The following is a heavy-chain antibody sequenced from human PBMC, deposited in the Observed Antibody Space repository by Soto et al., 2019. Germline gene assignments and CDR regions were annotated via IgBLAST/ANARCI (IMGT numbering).Heavy chain of an antibody. J-gene: IGHJ4*02. V-gene: IGHV3-23*01. CDR2: ISGSGGST. D-gene: IGHD2-2*01. CDR1: GFTFSSYA. Sequence: HRLSCATSGFTFSSYAMSWVRQAPVKGLEWVSAISGSGGSTYYADSVKGRFTISRDNSKNTLYLQMNSLRAEDTAVYYCAKDVVPQWFSDFDYWGQGTLVTV. CDR3: AKDVVPQWFSDFDY.